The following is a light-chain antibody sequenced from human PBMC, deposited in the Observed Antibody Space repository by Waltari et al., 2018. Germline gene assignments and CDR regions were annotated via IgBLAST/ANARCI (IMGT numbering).Light chain of an antibody. CDR2: KDT. J-gene: IGLJ2*01. Sequence: SYELTQPPSVSVSPGQTAMITCPGHSLPRQHGYWYQKRSGLAPILVIYKDTPRPSGSPERFSGTSSGTLATLTISGAQAEDEADYHCQSTDRSGTVVFGGGTKLTVL. CDR1: SLPRQH. V-gene: IGLV3-25*03. CDR3: QSTDRSGTVV.